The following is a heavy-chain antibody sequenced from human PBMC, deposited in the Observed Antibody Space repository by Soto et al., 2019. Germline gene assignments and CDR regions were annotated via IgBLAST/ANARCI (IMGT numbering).Heavy chain of an antibody. CDR2: ISGSGGST. CDR3: AVSAGPTQRAFDI. CDR1: GFTFSSYA. J-gene: IGHJ3*02. V-gene: IGHV3-23*01. D-gene: IGHD6-25*01. Sequence: EVQLLESGGGLVQPGGSLRLSCVASGFTFSSYAMSWVRQAPGKGLEWVSAISGSGGSTYYADSVKGRFTISRDNSKNTLYLQMNSLRAEDTAVYYCAVSAGPTQRAFDIWGQGTMVTVSS.